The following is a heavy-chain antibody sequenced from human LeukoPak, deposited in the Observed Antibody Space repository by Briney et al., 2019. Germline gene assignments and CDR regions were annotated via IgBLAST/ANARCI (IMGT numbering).Heavy chain of an antibody. Sequence: PSVTLSLTCTVSAYSISGYYWTWLPPPPGQGREWIGYIYYSASTNYNPSLKSRVTISADTSKNQFSLKLSSVTAADTAVYYCARGSWGGLNIWGQGTMVTVSS. CDR3: ARGSWGGLNI. D-gene: IGHD1-26*01. CDR2: IYYSAST. CDR1: AYSISGYY. J-gene: IGHJ3*02. V-gene: IGHV4-59*08.